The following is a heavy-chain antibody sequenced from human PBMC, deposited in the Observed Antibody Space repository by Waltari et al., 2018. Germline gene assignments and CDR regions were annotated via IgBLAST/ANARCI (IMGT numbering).Heavy chain of an antibody. J-gene: IGHJ5*02. CDR1: GYTFTNYA. Sequence: QVQLVQSGSELKKPGASVKVSCKASGYTFTNYAITWLRQAPGQGLELMGWINTNTGNQTYVQGLTGRFVFSLDTSVSTAYLQINSLKADDTAVYYCAREVVPAATIVVNWFDPWGQGTLVTVSS. CDR2: INTNTGNQ. CDR3: AREVVPAATIVVNWFDP. D-gene: IGHD2-2*01. V-gene: IGHV7-4-1*02.